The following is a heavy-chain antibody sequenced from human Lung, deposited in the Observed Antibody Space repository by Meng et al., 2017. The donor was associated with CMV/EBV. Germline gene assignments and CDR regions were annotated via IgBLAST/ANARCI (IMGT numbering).Heavy chain of an antibody. J-gene: IGHJ4*02. CDR2: IKSKTDGGTT. CDR3: TTDGGTTVNY. V-gene: IGHV3-15*01. D-gene: IGHD4-11*01. Sequence: GESXKISCAASGFTFSNAWMSWVRQAPGKGLEWVGRIKSKTDGGTTDYAAPVKGRFTISRDDSKNTLYLQMKSLKTEDTAVYYCTTDGGTTVNYWGQGTXVTVSS. CDR1: GFTFSNAW.